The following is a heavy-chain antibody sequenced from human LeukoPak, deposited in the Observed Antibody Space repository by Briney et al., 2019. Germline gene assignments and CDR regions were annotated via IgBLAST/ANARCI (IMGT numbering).Heavy chain of an antibody. Sequence: PSETLSLTCRVSGGSISSYYWSWIRQPPGKGLEWIGYIYYSGSTNYNPSLKSRVTISVDTSKNQFSLKLSSVTAADTAVYYCAREDSSGYYDYWGQGTLVTVSS. V-gene: IGHV4-59*01. CDR2: IYYSGST. CDR1: GGSISSYY. D-gene: IGHD3-22*01. CDR3: AREDSSGYYDY. J-gene: IGHJ4*02.